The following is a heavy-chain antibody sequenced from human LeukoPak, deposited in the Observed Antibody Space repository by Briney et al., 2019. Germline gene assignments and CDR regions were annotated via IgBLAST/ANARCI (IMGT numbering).Heavy chain of an antibody. J-gene: IGHJ4*02. CDR2: ISAYNGNT. CDR3: ARGPRYSYDSSILLFDY. Sequence: ASVKVSCKASGYTFSDYGVSWVRQAPGQGLEWVGRISAYNGNTNYLQKFQGRVTMTTDTSTATAYMELRSLRPSDTAVYFCARGPRYSYDSSILLFDYWGQGTLVTVSS. V-gene: IGHV1-18*01. CDR1: GYTFSDYG. D-gene: IGHD3-22*01.